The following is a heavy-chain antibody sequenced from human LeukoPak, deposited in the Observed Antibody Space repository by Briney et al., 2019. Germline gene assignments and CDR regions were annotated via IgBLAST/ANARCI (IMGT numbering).Heavy chain of an antibody. CDR3: ARGGFSSSWGHAFDI. CDR2: INPNSGGT. D-gene: IGHD6-13*01. J-gene: IGHJ3*02. CDR1: GYTFTGYY. V-gene: IGHV1-2*06. Sequence: GASVKVSCKDSGYTFTGYYMHWVRQAPGQGLEWMGRINPNSGGTNYAQKFQGRVTMTSDASISTAYMELNRLRSDDTAVYYCARGGFSSSWGHAFDIWGQGTMVTVSS.